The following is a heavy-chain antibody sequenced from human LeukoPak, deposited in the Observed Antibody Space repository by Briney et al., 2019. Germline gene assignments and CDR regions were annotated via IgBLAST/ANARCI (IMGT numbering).Heavy chain of an antibody. V-gene: IGHV4-61*01. J-gene: IGHJ6*02. CDR2: IYYSGST. Sequence: SETLSLTCTVSGGSVSSGSYYWSWIRQPPGKGLEWIGYIYYSGSTNYNPSLESRVTISVDTSKNQFSLKLSSVTAADTAVYYCARDMLGYCSGGSCYPNYYYYGMDVWGQGTTVTVSS. CDR1: GGSVSSGSYY. D-gene: IGHD2-15*01. CDR3: ARDMLGYCSGGSCYPNYYYYGMDV.